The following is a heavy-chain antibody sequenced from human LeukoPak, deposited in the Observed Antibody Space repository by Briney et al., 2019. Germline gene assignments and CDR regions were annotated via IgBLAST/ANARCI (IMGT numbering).Heavy chain of an antibody. CDR1: GGSISSGSYY. Sequence: PSQTLSLTCTVSGGSISSGSYYWSWIRQPAGKGLEWIGRIYTSGSTNYNPSLKSRVTISVDTSKNQFSLKLSSVTAADTAVYYCARGPLTGSGWYRRYSQNAFDIWGQGTMVTVSS. D-gene: IGHD6-19*01. V-gene: IGHV4-61*02. J-gene: IGHJ3*02. CDR3: ARGPLTGSGWYRRYSQNAFDI. CDR2: IYTSGST.